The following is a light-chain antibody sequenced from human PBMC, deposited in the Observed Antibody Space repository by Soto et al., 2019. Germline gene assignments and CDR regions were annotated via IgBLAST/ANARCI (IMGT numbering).Light chain of an antibody. CDR1: QSLLHSDGDTW. CDR3: RQRIHLQIT. V-gene: IGKV2D-29*01. CDR2: EVS. Sequence: DIVMTQTPLSLSVTPGQPASISCKSSQSLLHSDGDTWLYWYLQKPGQPPQLLIYEVSNPVAGEPDRFTGGGSGTDFTLTMIRWEAEDGEGYGCRQRIHLQITFGRGTR. J-gene: IGKJ5*01.